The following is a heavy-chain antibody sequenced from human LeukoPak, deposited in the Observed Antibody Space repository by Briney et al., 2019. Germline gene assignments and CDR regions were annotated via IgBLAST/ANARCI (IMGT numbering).Heavy chain of an antibody. J-gene: IGHJ3*02. CDR3: AKSNGYGLLDI. CDR1: GDSITGYY. V-gene: IGHV4-39*07. CDR2: IYYTCNT. Sequence: PSETLSLTCSVSGDSITGYYWGWIRQPPGKGLEWIGNIYYTCNTYYNSSLKSRVTISLDTSRNQFSLKLNSVTAADTAVYYCAKSNGYGLLDIWGQGTMVTVSS. D-gene: IGHD3-22*01.